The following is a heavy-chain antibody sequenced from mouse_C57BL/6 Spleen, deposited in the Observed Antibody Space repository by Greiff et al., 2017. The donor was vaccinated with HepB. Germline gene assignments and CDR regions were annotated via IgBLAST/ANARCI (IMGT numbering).Heavy chain of an antibody. J-gene: IGHJ4*01. CDR1: GYTFTSYW. CDR2: IDPSDSYT. Sequence: VQLQQPGAELVMPGASVKLSCKASGYTFTSYWMHWVKQRPGQGLEWIGEIDPSDSYTNYNQKFKGKSTLTVDKSSSTAYMQLSSLTSEDSAVYYCARNYDYDGRGYAMDYWGQGTSVTVSS. D-gene: IGHD2-4*01. CDR3: ARNYDYDGRGYAMDY. V-gene: IGHV1-69*01.